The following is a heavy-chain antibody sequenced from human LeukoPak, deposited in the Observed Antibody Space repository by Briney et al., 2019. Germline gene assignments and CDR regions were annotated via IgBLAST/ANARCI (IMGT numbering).Heavy chain of an antibody. CDR1: GVSISSYY. J-gene: IGHJ4*02. Sequence: SETLSLTCTVSGVSISSYYWSWIRQPPGKGLEWIGFIYYGGSTNYKPSLKSRVTISVDTSKNQFSLKLNSVTAADTAVYYCARVGYFGSGNYYNDRGAFDYWGQGTLVTVSS. CDR2: IYYGGST. V-gene: IGHV4-59*01. D-gene: IGHD3-10*01. CDR3: ARVGYFGSGNYYNDRGAFDY.